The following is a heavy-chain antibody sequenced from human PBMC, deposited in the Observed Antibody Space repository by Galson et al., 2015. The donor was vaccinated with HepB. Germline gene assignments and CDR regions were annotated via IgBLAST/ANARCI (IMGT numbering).Heavy chain of an antibody. Sequence: SLRLSCAASGITFRNSWMDWVRQAPGKGLEWVANIKPDGTETYYVDSVKGRFIISRDNAHNSLYLQMNNVRAEDTAVYYCARDRGWLQFDSWGQGTLVAVSS. CDR3: ARDRGWLQFDS. D-gene: IGHD5-12*01. CDR2: IKPDGTET. V-gene: IGHV3-7*01. J-gene: IGHJ4*02. CDR1: GITFRNSW.